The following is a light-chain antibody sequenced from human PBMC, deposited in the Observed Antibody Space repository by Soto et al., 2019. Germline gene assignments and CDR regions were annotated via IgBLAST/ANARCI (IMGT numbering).Light chain of an antibody. J-gene: IGKJ3*01. CDR1: QSIISY. V-gene: IGKV1-39*01. Sequence: DIQMTQSPSSLSASVGDRVTITCRASQSIISYLNWYQQKPGKAPKLLIYASSSLQSGVPSRFSGSGSGTDLTLTISSLQTEDFATYYCQQSYSTPPFTFGPGTKVDIK. CDR3: QQSYSTPPFT. CDR2: ASS.